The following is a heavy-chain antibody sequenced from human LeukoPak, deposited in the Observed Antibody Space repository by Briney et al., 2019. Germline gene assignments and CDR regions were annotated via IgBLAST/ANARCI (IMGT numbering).Heavy chain of an antibody. Sequence: EASVKVSCKASGYTLTAYYLHWVRQAPGQGLEWMGRINPNSGGTTYAQKFQGRVTMTRDTSIGTAYMELSSLRVDDTAVYYCARARRVGYSNWDYWGQGTLVTVSS. CDR1: GYTLTAYY. CDR2: INPNSGGT. V-gene: IGHV1-2*06. D-gene: IGHD5-24*01. CDR3: ARARRVGYSNWDY. J-gene: IGHJ4*02.